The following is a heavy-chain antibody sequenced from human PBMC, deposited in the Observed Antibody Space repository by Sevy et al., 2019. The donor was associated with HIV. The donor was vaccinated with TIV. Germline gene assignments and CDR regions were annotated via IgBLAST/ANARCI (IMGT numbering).Heavy chain of an antibody. CDR2: ISSDGSHK. J-gene: IGHJ1*01. V-gene: IGHV3-30*03. D-gene: IGHD6-6*01. CDR3: ATDARPNPPVV. CDR1: GFTFSTYG. Sequence: GGSLRLSCAASGFTFSTYGIHWVRQAPGKGLEWVAIISSDGSHKYYADSVKGRFNISRDNSNNTLYLHATDLRPDDTAIYYCATDARPNPPVVWGQGTLVTVSS.